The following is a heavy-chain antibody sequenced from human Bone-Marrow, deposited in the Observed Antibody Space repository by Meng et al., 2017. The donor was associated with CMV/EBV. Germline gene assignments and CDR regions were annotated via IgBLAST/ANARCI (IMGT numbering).Heavy chain of an antibody. V-gene: IGHV3-21*01. J-gene: IGHJ6*02. Sequence: GESLKISCAASGFTFSSYSTNWVRQAPGKGLEWVSSISSSSSYIYYADSVKGRFTISRDNAKNSLYLQMNSLRAEDTAVYYCARDANDILTGYYQLGYYYYYYGMDVWGQGTTVTVSS. CDR1: GFTFSSYS. CDR3: ARDANDILTGYYQLGYYYYYYGMDV. CDR2: ISSSSSYI. D-gene: IGHD3-9*01.